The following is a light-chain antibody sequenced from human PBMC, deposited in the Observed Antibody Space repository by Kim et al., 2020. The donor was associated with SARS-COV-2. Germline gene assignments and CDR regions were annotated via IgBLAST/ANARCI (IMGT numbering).Light chain of an antibody. J-gene: IGKJ5*01. CDR1: QDIGND. V-gene: IGKV1-6*01. CDR3: LQDYTYPIS. Sequence: ASVGDKVTITCRASQDIGNDLGWYRQKPGKAPELLIYTSTTLHSGVSSTFSGTGSGTNFTLTITSLRPGDFATYYCLQDYTYPISFGQGTRLEIK. CDR2: TST.